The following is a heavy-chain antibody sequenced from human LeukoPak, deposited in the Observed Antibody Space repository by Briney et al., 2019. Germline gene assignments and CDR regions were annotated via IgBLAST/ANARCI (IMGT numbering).Heavy chain of an antibody. J-gene: IGHJ4*02. CDR2: IYSGGRT. Sequence: GGSLRLSCAASGFTVSSNYMSWVGQAPGKGLEGVSVIYSGGRTYYADSVKGRFTISRDNSKNTLYLQMISLRAEDTAVYYCATGVMTTVEYFDYWGQGTLVTVSS. CDR3: ATGVMTTVEYFDY. CDR1: GFTVSSNY. D-gene: IGHD4-23*01. V-gene: IGHV3-66*01.